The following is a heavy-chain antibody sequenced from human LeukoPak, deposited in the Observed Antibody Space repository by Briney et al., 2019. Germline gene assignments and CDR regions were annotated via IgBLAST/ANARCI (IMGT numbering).Heavy chain of an antibody. D-gene: IGHD6-19*01. Sequence: SVKVSCKASGGTFSSYAISWVRQAPGQGLEWMGGIIPIFGAANYAQKFQGRVTITADESTSTAYMELSSLRSEDTAVYYCAREGIAVAGSFDYWGQGTLVTVSS. J-gene: IGHJ4*02. V-gene: IGHV1-69*13. CDR1: GGTFSSYA. CDR2: IIPIFGAA. CDR3: AREGIAVAGSFDY.